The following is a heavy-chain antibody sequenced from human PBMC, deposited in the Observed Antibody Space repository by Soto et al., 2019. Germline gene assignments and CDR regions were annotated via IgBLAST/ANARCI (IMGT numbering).Heavy chain of an antibody. CDR1: GLSVSDNY. CDR2: MYARGDT. V-gene: IGHV3-53*01. Sequence: EVQLVESGGALIQPGGSLRLSCGASGLSVSDNYMGWVRQAPGRGLEWVSVMYARGDTHYADSVKGRFTISRDKSENTLYLQMNSLRDEDTGVYFCVSRIPSWVFDYWGLGTLVTVSS. J-gene: IGHJ4*01. CDR3: VSRIPSWVFDY. D-gene: IGHD2-21*01.